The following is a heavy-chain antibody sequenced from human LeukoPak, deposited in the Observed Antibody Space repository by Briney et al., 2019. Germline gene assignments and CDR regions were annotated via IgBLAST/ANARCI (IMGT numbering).Heavy chain of an antibody. CDR2: IGSSDSTT. D-gene: IGHD6-19*01. J-gene: IGHJ3*02. Sequence: GGSLRLSCVASGFTFSSYEMNWVRQAPGKGLEWLSYIGSSDSTTHYADSVKGRFTISRDNSKNTLYLQMNSLRAEDTAVYYCAKDSGDSGWYLEGAFDIWGQGTMVTVSS. V-gene: IGHV3-48*03. CDR3: AKDSGDSGWYLEGAFDI. CDR1: GFTFSSYE.